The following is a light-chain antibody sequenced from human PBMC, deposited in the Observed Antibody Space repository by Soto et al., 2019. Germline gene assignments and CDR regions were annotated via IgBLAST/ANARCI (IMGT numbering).Light chain of an antibody. V-gene: IGKV3-20*01. CDR1: QSVSSSY. CDR3: QQYGSSPLFT. CDR2: GAS. J-gene: IGKJ3*01. Sequence: EIVLTQSPGTLSLSPGETATLSCRASQSVSSSYLAWYQQKPGQAPRLLIYGASSRATGIPDRFSGSGSGTDFTLTISRLEPEDFAVYYCQQYGSSPLFTFGPGTKVDIK.